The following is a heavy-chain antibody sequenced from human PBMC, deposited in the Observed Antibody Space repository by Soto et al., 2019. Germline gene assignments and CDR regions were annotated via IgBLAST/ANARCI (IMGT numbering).Heavy chain of an antibody. J-gene: IGHJ4*02. V-gene: IGHV4-4*02. CDR1: GGSISSSYW. CDR3: VTSLNYEFWRDGGRHYYFDY. D-gene: IGHD3-3*01. CDR2: IYHSGST. Sequence: QVQLQESGPGLVTPSGTLSLTCAVSGGSISSSYWWNWVRQPPGKGLEWIGKIYHSGSTNYNPSLKNRVTISVDKSNNQFSLRLSSVTPADTAVYFCVTSLNYEFWRDGGRHYYFDYWGQGTLVTVSS.